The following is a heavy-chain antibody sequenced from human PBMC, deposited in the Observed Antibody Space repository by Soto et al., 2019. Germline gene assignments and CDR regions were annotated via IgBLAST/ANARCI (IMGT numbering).Heavy chain of an antibody. J-gene: IGHJ4*02. Sequence: EVQLVESGGGLVQPGGSLSLSCAASGFTVSTNYMSWVRQAPGKGLEWVSVIYSGRSTYYADSVKGRFTISRPSSKNTLYLQMNSLRTDDTAVYYCARAGEQWLAPDYWGQGTLVTVSS. D-gene: IGHD6-19*01. CDR1: GFTVSTNY. V-gene: IGHV3-53*04. CDR2: IYSGRST. CDR3: ARAGEQWLAPDY.